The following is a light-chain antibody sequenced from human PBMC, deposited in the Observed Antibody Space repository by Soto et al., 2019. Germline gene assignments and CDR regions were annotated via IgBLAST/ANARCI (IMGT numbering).Light chain of an antibody. J-gene: IGKJ1*01. CDR1: QSVSSY. CDR2: DAS. CDR3: QQRSNWPTWT. Sequence: EIVLTQSPATLSLSPGERATLSCRASQSVSSYLAWYQQKPGQAPRLLIYDASNGATGIPARFSGSGSGTDFTLTISSLEPEDLAVYYCQQRSNWPTWTFGQGTKVEIK. V-gene: IGKV3-11*01.